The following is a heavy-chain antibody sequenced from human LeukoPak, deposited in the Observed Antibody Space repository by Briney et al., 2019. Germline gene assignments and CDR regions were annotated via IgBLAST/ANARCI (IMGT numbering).Heavy chain of an antibody. J-gene: IGHJ4*02. D-gene: IGHD5-12*01. V-gene: IGHV3-33*01. Sequence: GGSLGLSCAASGFTHSSYGMHLVRQAPGKGLEWVAVIWYDGSNKYYADSVKGRFTISRDNSKNTLYLQMNSLRAEDTAVYYCARDRGSGYDYWGQGTLVTVSS. CDR3: ARDRGSGYDY. CDR2: IWYDGSNK. CDR1: GFTHSSYG.